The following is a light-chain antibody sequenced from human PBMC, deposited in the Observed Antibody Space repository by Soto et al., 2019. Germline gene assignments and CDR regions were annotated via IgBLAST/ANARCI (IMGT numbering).Light chain of an antibody. CDR1: QSIRSN. V-gene: IGKV3-15*01. CDR2: GAS. Sequence: IVMTQSPDTLPVSPGEGATLSCRVSQSIRSNLAWYQQRPGQAPRLLMYGASTRATGVPGRFSGSGSGTEFTLTISSLQSEDFAVYYCQQYNDWWTFGQGTKVDI. CDR3: QQYNDWWT. J-gene: IGKJ1*01.